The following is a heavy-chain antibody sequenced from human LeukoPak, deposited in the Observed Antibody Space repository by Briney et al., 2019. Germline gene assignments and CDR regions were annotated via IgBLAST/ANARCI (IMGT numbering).Heavy chain of an antibody. J-gene: IGHJ3*02. V-gene: IGHV3-33*01. Sequence: PGGSLRLSCAASGFTFSSYGMHWVRQAPGKGLEWVAVIWYDGSNKYYADSVKGRFTISRDNSKNTLYLQMNSLRAEDTAVYYCARDPGGVSDAFDIWGQGTMVTVSS. D-gene: IGHD3-16*01. CDR3: ARDPGGVSDAFDI. CDR1: GFTFSSYG. CDR2: IWYDGSNK.